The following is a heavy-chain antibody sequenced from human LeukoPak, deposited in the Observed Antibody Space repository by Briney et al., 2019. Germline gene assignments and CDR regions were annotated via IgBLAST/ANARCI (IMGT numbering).Heavy chain of an antibody. Sequence: PSETLSLTCTVSGGSVSSGSYYWSWIRQPPGKGLEWIGYIHFSGSINYNPSLKSRVTISVDTSKSQFSLKLSTVTAADTAMYYCARHGSGSYYQFWGQGTLVTVSS. CDR1: GGSVSSGSYY. CDR3: ARHGSGSYYQF. V-gene: IGHV4-61*01. J-gene: IGHJ4*02. CDR2: IHFSGSI. D-gene: IGHD1-26*01.